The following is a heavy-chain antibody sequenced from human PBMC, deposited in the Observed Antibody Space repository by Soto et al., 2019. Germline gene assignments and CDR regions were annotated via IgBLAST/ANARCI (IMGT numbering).Heavy chain of an antibody. Sequence: QVQLVESGGGVVQPGRSLRLSCAASGFTFSSYAMHWVRQAPGKGLEWVAVISYDGSNKYYADSVKGRFTISRDNSKNTQYLQMNSLRADDTALYYCARERATIAVAGMNYWGQGILVTVSS. D-gene: IGHD6-19*01. CDR3: ARERATIAVAGMNY. CDR1: GFTFSSYA. J-gene: IGHJ4*02. V-gene: IGHV3-30-3*01. CDR2: ISYDGSNK.